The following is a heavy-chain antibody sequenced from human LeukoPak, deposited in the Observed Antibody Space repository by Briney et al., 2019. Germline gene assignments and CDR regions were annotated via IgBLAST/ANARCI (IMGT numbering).Heavy chain of an antibody. J-gene: IGHJ4*02. D-gene: IGHD3-22*01. Sequence: VASVKVSCKASGYTFTGYYMHWVRQAPGQGLEWMGWINPNSGGTNYAQKFQGRVTMTRDTSISTAYMELSRPRSDDTAVYYCAREGWFYYDSSGTIDYWGQGTLVTVSS. CDR2: INPNSGGT. V-gene: IGHV1-2*02. CDR3: AREGWFYYDSSGTIDY. CDR1: GYTFTGYY.